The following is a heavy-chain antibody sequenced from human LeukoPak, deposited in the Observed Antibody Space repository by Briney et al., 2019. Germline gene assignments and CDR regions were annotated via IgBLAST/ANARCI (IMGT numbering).Heavy chain of an antibody. CDR2: IKQDGSEK. J-gene: IGHJ5*02. CDR3: AKDPGGPGYSSSLVTA. D-gene: IGHD6-13*01. Sequence: GGSLRLSCAASGFTFSTYWMSWVRQAPGKGLEWVANIKQDGSEKYYVDSVKGRFTISRDNAKTSLYLQMNSLRAEDTAVYYCAKDPGGPGYSSSLVTAWGQGTLVTVSS. CDR1: GFTFSTYW. V-gene: IGHV3-7*03.